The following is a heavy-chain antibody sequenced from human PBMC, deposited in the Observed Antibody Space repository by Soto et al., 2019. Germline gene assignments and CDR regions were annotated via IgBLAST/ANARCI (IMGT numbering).Heavy chain of an antibody. CDR3: AGGRDYSSSLPYYYYMDV. J-gene: IGHJ6*03. V-gene: IGHV4-34*01. CDR2: INHSGST. CDR1: GGSFSGYY. D-gene: IGHD6-6*01. Sequence: SETLSLTCAVYGGSFSGYYWSWIRQPPGKGLEWIGEINHSGSTNYNPSLKSRVTISVDTSKNQFSLKLSSVTAADTAVYYCAGGRDYSSSLPYYYYMDVWGKGTTVTVSS.